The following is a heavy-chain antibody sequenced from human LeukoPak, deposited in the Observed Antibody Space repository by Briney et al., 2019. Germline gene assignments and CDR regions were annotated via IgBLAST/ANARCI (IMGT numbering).Heavy chain of an antibody. CDR1: GGTFSSYA. CDR2: FIPIFGIA. Sequence: GASVKVSCKASGGTFSSYAISWVRQAPGQGLEWMGRFIPIFGIANYAQKFQGRVTITADKSTSTAYMELSSLRSEDTAVYYCARVNGGKLEAFDIWGQGTMVTVSS. D-gene: IGHD4-23*01. CDR3: ARVNGGKLEAFDI. V-gene: IGHV1-69*04. J-gene: IGHJ3*02.